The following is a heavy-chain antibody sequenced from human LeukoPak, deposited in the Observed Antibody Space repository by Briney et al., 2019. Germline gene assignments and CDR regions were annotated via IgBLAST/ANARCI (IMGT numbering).Heavy chain of an antibody. CDR1: GYTFTGYY. V-gene: IGHV1-8*02. CDR3: ARVLLRGSYYLGY. CDR2: INPNSGNT. J-gene: IGHJ4*02. D-gene: IGHD1-26*01. Sequence: ASVKVSCKASGYTFTGYYMHWVRQAPGQGLEWMGWINPNSGNTGYAQKFQGRVTMTRNTSISTAYMELSSLRSEDTAVYYCARVLLRGSYYLGYWGQGTLVTVSS.